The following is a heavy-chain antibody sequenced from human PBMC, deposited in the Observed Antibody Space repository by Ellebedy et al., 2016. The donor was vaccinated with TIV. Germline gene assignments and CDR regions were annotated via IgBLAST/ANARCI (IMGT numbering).Heavy chain of an antibody. CDR1: GDFVTSGAYY. V-gene: IGHV4-38-2*02. D-gene: IGHD3-9*01. CDR3: ASGYYDTLTGSTGGDFDS. J-gene: IGHJ4*02. CDR2: IYHIGST. Sequence: SETLSLTCTVSGDFVTSGAYYWSWIRQPPGKGLEWIGSIYHIGSTYYNPSLKSRVTISVDTSKNQLYLKLSSVTAADTAVYFCASGYYDTLTGSTGGDFDSWGQGTLVTVSS.